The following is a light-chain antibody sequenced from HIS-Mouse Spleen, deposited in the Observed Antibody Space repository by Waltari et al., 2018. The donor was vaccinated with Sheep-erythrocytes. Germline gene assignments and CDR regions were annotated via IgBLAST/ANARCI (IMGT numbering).Light chain of an antibody. J-gene: IGLJ1*01. Sequence: QSALTQPASVSRSPGQSITISCTGTSSDVGGYNYVSWYQQHPGKAPKPMIYDVSNRPSGGSNRFSGSKSGNTASLTISGLQAEDEADYYCSSYTSSSSYVFGTGTKVTVL. CDR1: SSDVGGYNY. V-gene: IGLV2-14*03. CDR2: DVS. CDR3: SSYTSSSSYV.